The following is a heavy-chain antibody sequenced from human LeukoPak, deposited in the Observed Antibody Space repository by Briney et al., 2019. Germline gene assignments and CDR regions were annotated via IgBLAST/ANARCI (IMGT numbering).Heavy chain of an antibody. CDR1: GYSISSGYY. Sequence: SETLSLTCTVSGYSISSGYYWGWIRQPPGKGLEWIGSIYHSGSTYYNPSLKSRVTISVDTSKNQFSLKLSSVTAADTAVYYCARASFPPVLDYWGQGTLVTVSS. V-gene: IGHV4-38-2*02. CDR2: IYHSGST. CDR3: ARASFPPVLDY. J-gene: IGHJ4*02. D-gene: IGHD3-10*01.